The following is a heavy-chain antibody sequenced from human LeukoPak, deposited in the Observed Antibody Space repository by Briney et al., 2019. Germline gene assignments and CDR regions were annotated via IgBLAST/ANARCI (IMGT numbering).Heavy chain of an antibody. J-gene: IGHJ4*02. CDR2: ISSSSSYI. V-gene: IGHV3-21*01. Sequence: PGGSLRLSCAASGFTFSSYSMNWVRQAPGKGLEWVSSISSSSSYIYYADSVKGRFTISRDNAKNSLYLQMNSLRVEDTAVYYCARGPGNPTRNDYWGQGTLVTVSS. CDR1: GFTFSSYS. CDR3: ARGPGNPTRNDY.